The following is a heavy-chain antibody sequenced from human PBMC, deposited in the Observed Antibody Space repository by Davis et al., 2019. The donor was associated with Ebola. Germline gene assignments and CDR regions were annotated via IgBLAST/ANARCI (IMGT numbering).Heavy chain of an antibody. J-gene: IGHJ3*02. Sequence: ASVKVSCKASGYTFTGYYMHWVRQASGQGLEWMGWINPNSGGTNYAQKFQGRVTMTRDTSISTAYMELSRLRSDDTAVYYCAGSYCTGGVCYHAFDIWGQGTMVTVSS. V-gene: IGHV1-2*02. D-gene: IGHD2-8*02. CDR3: AGSYCTGGVCYHAFDI. CDR2: INPNSGGT. CDR1: GYTFTGYY.